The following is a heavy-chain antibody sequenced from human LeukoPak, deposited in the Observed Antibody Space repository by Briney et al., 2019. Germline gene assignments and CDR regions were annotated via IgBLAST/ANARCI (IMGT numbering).Heavy chain of an antibody. J-gene: IGHJ4*02. D-gene: IGHD5-12*01. Sequence: PGGSLRLSCAASGFSFSTYAMSWVRQAPGKGLEWVSAVSGSGGNTYYADSVQGRFTISRDNSKNTLYLQMNSLRAEDTATYYCVKDRKPDSRYNFDYWGQGTLVTVSS. CDR3: VKDRKPDSRYNFDY. CDR2: VSGSGGNT. V-gene: IGHV3-23*01. CDR1: GFSFSTYA.